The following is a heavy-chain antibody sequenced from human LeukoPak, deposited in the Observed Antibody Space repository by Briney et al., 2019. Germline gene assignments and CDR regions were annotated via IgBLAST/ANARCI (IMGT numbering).Heavy chain of an antibody. V-gene: IGHV3-30*03. D-gene: IGHD1-1*01. J-gene: IGHJ4*02. Sequence: GGSLRLSCAASGFTFSSYGMHWVRQAPGKGLEWVAVISYDGSNTYYADSVKGRFTISRGNSKNTLYLQMNSLRGEDTAVYYCARDWNDFDYWGQGTLVTVSS. CDR3: ARDWNDFDY. CDR2: ISYDGSNT. CDR1: GFTFSSYG.